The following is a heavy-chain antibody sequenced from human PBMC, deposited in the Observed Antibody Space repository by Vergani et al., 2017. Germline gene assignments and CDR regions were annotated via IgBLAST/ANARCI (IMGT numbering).Heavy chain of an antibody. CDR2: ISGSGGST. CDR1: VFTFNHYA. Sequence: EVQLLESGGDLVQPGGSLRLSCAASVFTFNHYAMNWVRQAPGKGLEWVSGISGSGGSTYYAGSVKGRFTISRDSSKNTLYLQRNSLSAGDTAVYYCAKANPRNSGYDYLYYYHAMDVWGQGTTVTVSS. V-gene: IGHV3-23*01. J-gene: IGHJ6*02. D-gene: IGHD5-12*01. CDR3: AKANPRNSGYDYLYYYHAMDV.